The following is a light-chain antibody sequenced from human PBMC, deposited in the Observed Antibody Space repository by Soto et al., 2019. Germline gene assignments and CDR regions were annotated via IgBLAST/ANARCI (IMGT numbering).Light chain of an antibody. CDR2: DVS. J-gene: IGLJ1*01. V-gene: IGLV2-14*01. CDR1: SSDVGGYNY. CDR3: SSYTSSSPPYV. Sequence: QSVLTQPASVSGSPGQSITISCTGTSSDVGGYNYVSWYQQHPGKAPKLMIYDVSNRPSGVSNRFSGSKSGNTASLTISGLQAEDEADYYRSSYTSSSPPYVFGTGTKLTVL.